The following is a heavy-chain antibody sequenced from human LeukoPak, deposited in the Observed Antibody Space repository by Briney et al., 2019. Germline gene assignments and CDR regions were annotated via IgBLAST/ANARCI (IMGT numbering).Heavy chain of an antibody. CDR3: ARDYSYPDY. CDR2: IYSSGRT. J-gene: IGHJ4*02. D-gene: IGHD5-18*01. Sequence: PSETLSLTCSVSGASISAYHWSWIRQPAGKGLEWIGRIYSSGRTNYIPSPKSRLTMSVDTSKNQFSLKLNSVTAADTAVYYCARDYSYPDYWGQGTLATVSS. CDR1: GASISAYH. V-gene: IGHV4-4*07.